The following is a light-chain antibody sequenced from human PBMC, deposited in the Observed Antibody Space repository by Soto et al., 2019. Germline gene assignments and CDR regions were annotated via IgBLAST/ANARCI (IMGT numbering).Light chain of an antibody. CDR3: CPVTTDWGQV. Sequence: QSVLTQPASVSGSPGQSITISCTGTSDLGDHNFVSWYQHHPGKAPKLLIYEVSHRPSGVSNRFSGSKSGKDASLTISGIQAEDEADYYCCPVTTDWGQVFGTGTKVTVL. CDR1: SDLGDHNF. CDR2: EVS. V-gene: IGLV2-14*01. J-gene: IGLJ1*01.